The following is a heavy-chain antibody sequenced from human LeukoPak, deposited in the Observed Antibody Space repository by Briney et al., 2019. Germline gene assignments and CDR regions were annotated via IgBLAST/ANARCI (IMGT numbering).Heavy chain of an antibody. CDR2: IYYSGST. V-gene: IGHV4-59*01. Sequence: SETLSLTCTVSGGSISGYYWSWIRQSPGKGLEWIGYIYYSGSTNYNPSLKSRVTMSVDTSKNHFSLKVSSVTAADTAVYYCARAVVVAATVKWFDSWGQGTLVTVSS. D-gene: IGHD2-15*01. CDR3: ARAVVVAATVKWFDS. J-gene: IGHJ5*01. CDR1: GGSISGYY.